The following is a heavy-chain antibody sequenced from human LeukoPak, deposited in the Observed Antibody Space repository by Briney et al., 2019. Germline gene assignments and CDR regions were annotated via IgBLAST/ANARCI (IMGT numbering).Heavy chain of an antibody. D-gene: IGHD2-2*01. CDR3: ARVDLLRGLTSTGFDY. J-gene: IGHJ4*02. Sequence: GGTLRLSCAASGFTFSSHGMNWVRQAPGKGLEWVSGISPSGGITYYTDSVKGRFTISRDNSKNTQSLQMNSLRAEDTAVYYCARVDLLRGLTSTGFDYWGQGTLVTVSS. V-gene: IGHV3-23*01. CDR1: GFTFSSHG. CDR2: ISPSGGIT.